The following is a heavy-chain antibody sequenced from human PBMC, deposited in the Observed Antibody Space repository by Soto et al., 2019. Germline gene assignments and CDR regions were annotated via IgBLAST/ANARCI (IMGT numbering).Heavy chain of an antibody. V-gene: IGHV5-51*01. J-gene: IGHJ5*02. CDR2: IYPGDSDT. D-gene: IGHD2-2*01. Sequence: GESLTISCKGSGYSFSNYWIAWVRQMPGKGLEWMGIIYPGDSDTRYSPSFQGQVTISADKSINTAYLQWSSLKASDTAMYYCARRAYCSSSTCHGGRGANWFDPWGQGTLVTVSS. CDR1: GYSFSNYW. CDR3: ARRAYCSSSTCHGGRGANWFDP.